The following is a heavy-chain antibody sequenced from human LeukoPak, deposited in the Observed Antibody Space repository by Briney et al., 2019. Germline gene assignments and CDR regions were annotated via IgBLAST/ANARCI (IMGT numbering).Heavy chain of an antibody. J-gene: IGHJ6*02. CDR1: GYTFTSYD. D-gene: IGHD3-10*01. V-gene: IGHV1-2*02. CDR3: ARGGSGAHTYYYYGMDV. CDR2: INPNSGGT. Sequence: ASVKVSCKASGYTFTSYDINWVRQAPGQGLEWMGWINPNSGGTNYVQKFQGRVTMTRDTTISTAYMELSRLRSDDTAVYYCARGGSGAHTYYYYGMDVWGQGTTVTVSS.